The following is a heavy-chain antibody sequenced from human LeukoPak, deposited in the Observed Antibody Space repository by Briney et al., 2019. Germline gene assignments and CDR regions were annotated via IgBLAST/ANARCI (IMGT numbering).Heavy chain of an antibody. J-gene: IGHJ4*02. V-gene: IGHV3-23*01. Sequence: GGSLRLSCAASGFTVSSNYMSWVRQAPGKGLEWVSIISDTGGSTFYADSVKGRFTISRDNSKNTLYLQMNSLRAEDTAIYYCAKEREAYCSGGSCYGSDKLFPADYWGQGSLVTVSS. CDR1: GFTVSSNY. D-gene: IGHD2-15*01. CDR3: AKEREAYCSGGSCYGSDKLFPADY. CDR2: ISDTGGST.